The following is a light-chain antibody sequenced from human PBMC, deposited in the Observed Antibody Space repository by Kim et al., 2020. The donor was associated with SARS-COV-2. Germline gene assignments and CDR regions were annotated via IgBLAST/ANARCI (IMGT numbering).Light chain of an antibody. CDR3: VLYMGSGIWV. CDR1: SGSVSTNYF. CDR2: STT. Sequence: QTVVTQEPLFSVSPGGTVTLTCGLSSGSVSTNYFPSWYQQTPGQAPRTLIYSTTTRSSGVPDRFSGSILGNKAALTITGAQTDDESDYYCVLYMGSGIWVFGGGTQLTVL. J-gene: IGLJ3*02. V-gene: IGLV8-61*01.